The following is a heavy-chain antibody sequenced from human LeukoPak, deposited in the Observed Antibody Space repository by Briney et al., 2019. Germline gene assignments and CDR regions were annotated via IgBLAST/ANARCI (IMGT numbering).Heavy chain of an antibody. D-gene: IGHD3-10*01. V-gene: IGHV1-2*02. J-gene: IGHJ6*03. CDR1: GYTFTGYY. CDR2: INPNSGGT. Sequence: ASVKVSCKASGYTFTGYYMHWVRQAPGQGLEWMGWINPNSGGTNYAQKFQGRVTMTRDTSISTAYMELSRLRSDDTAVCYCARDQILWFGELQDYYYMDVWGKGTTVTVSS. CDR3: ARDQILWFGELQDYYYMDV.